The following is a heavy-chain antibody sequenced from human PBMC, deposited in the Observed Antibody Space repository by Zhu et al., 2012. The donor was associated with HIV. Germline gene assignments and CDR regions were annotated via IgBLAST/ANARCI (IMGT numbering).Heavy chain of an antibody. CDR2: SFYSGST. J-gene: IGHJ3*02. D-gene: IGHD3-10*01. CDR1: GGSINSGDYY. CDR3: ARLLWFGERAFDI. Sequence: QVQLQESGPGLVKPSQTLSLTCSVSGGSINSGDYYWSWIRQPPREGPGVDWGISFYSGSTYYNPSLKSRVIISVDTSKNQFSLNLSSVTAADTAVYYCARLLWFGERAFDIWGQGTMVTVSS. V-gene: IGHV4-30-4*01.